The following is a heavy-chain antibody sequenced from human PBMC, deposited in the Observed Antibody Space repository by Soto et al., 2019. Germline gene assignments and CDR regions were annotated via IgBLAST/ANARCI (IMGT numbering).Heavy chain of an antibody. CDR2: ISGSGGST. Sequence: EVQLLESGGGLVQPGGSLRLSCAASGFNFSSYGMSWVRQAPGKGLEWVSAISGSGGSTYYADSVKGRFTISRDNSKNTLYLQMNSLRAEYTAVYYCAKDHESVGPGGYYEHWGQGTLGAVSS. J-gene: IGHJ1*01. CDR1: GFNFSSYG. V-gene: IGHV3-23*01. CDR3: AKDHESVGPGGYYEH. D-gene: IGHD3-10*01.